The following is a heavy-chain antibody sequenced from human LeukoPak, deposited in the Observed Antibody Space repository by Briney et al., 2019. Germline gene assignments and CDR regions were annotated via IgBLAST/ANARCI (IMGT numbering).Heavy chain of an antibody. CDR3: ARGRVSGYDWTEFEY. CDR1: GFTFSSYG. D-gene: IGHD5-12*01. Sequence: PGGSLRLSCAVSGFTFSSYGMHWVRQAPGKGLEWVAFIRYDGSNKFYADSVKGRFTISRDNSKNTLFLQMNSLRAEDTAVYYCARGRVSGYDWTEFEYWGQGTLVTVSS. V-gene: IGHV3-30*02. J-gene: IGHJ4*02. CDR2: IRYDGSNK.